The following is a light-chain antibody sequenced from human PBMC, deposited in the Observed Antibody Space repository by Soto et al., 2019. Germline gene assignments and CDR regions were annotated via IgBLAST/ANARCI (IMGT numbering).Light chain of an antibody. CDR1: SGHSSYA. J-gene: IGLJ1*01. V-gene: IGLV4-69*01. CDR2: LNSDGSH. Sequence: QLVLTQSPSASASLGASVKLTCTLSSGHSSYAIAWHQQQPEKGPRYLMKLNSDGSHSKGGGIPDRFSGSSSGAERYLTISSLQAEDEAEYYCQTWGTGIHYVFGTGTKVTVL. CDR3: QTWGTGIHYV.